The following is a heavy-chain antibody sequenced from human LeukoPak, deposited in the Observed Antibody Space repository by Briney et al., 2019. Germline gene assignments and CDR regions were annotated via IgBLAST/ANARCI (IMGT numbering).Heavy chain of an antibody. D-gene: IGHD3-9*01. J-gene: IGHJ4*02. CDR2: INPSGGST. Sequence: ASVKVSCKASGYTFTSYYMHWVRQAPGQGLEWMGIINPSGGSTSYAQKFQGRVTMTRDMSTSTVYMELSSLRSEDTAVYYCARLVTLTICGETKGYYFDYWGQGTLVTVS. V-gene: IGHV1-46*01. CDR3: ARLVTLTICGETKGYYFDY. CDR1: GYTFTSYY.